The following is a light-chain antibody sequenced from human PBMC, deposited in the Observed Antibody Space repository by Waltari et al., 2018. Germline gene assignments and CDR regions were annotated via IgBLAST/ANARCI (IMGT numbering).Light chain of an antibody. V-gene: IGLV4-69*01. Sequence: QLVLTQSPSASASLGASVKLTCTLSSGHSTNVIAWLQKRPEKGPRYLMKVNSDGSHNKGDAIPDRFSGSSCGAERYLTISSLQSEDEADYYCQTGGHGTWVFGGGTKLTVL. CDR2: VNSDGSH. CDR1: SGHSTNV. CDR3: QTGGHGTWV. J-gene: IGLJ3*02.